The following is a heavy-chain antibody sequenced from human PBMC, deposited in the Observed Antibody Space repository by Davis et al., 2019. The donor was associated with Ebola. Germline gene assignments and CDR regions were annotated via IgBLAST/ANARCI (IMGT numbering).Heavy chain of an antibody. D-gene: IGHD5-18*01. CDR3: ARGWGGIQLWYNWFDP. CDR2: INSDGSST. V-gene: IGHV3-74*01. J-gene: IGHJ5*02. Sequence: GESLKISCAASGFTFSSYWMHWVRQAPGKGLVWVSRINSDGSSTSYADSVKGRFTISRDNGGNSLYLQMNTLRAEDTAIYYCARGWGGIQLWYNWFDPWGQGTLVTVSS. CDR1: GFTFSSYW.